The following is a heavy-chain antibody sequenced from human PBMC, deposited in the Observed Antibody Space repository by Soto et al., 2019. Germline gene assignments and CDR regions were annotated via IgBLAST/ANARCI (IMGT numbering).Heavy chain of an antibody. J-gene: IGHJ3*02. CDR1: GFTFSSYG. V-gene: IGHV3-33*08. CDR3: ARDRVSGAFDI. D-gene: IGHD6-6*01. Sequence: GGSLRLSCAASGFTFSSYGMHWVRQAPGKGLEWVAVIWYDGSNKYYADSVKGRFTISRDNSKNTLYLQMNSLRAEDRAVYFCARDRVSGAFDIWGQGTMVTVSS. CDR2: IWYDGSNK.